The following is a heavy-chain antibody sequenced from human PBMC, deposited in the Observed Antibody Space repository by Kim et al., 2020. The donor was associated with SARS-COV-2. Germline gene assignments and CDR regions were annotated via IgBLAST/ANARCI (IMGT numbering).Heavy chain of an antibody. CDR3: AKVLGPCSAGRCNGIDY. D-gene: IGHD2-15*01. Sequence: GGSLRLSCAASGFTFSSYAMSWVRQAPGKGLEWVSLISASGVTTYYADSVKGRFTISRDNSKNTLYLQMNSLRAEDKAVYYCAKVLGPCSAGRCNGIDYWGQGTLVTVSS. J-gene: IGHJ4*02. CDR2: ISASGVTT. CDR1: GFTFSSYA. V-gene: IGHV3-23*01.